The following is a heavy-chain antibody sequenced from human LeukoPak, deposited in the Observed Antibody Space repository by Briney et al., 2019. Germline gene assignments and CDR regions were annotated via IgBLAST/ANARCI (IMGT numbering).Heavy chain of an antibody. V-gene: IGHV1-18*04. D-gene: IGHD3-9*01. CDR3: ARGGRITIFPSAFDI. CDR2: ISAYNGNT. CDR1: GYTFTSYG. J-gene: IGHJ3*02. Sequence: ASVKVSCKASGYTFTSYGISWVRQAPGQGLEWIGWISAYNGNTNYAQKLQGRVTMTTDTSTSTAYMELRSLRSDDTAVYYCARGGRITIFPSAFDIWGQGTMVTVSS.